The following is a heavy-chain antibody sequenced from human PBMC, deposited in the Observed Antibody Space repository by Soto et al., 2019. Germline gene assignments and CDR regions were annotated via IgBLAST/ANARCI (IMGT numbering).Heavy chain of an antibody. Sequence: ASVKVSCKASGYTFTNHAMHWVRQAPGQRLEWMGWINAGNGNTKYSQTLQGRVTITRDTSASTAYMEMSSLRSEDTAIYYCARLRSVYNYGMEVWGQGTTVTVSS. D-gene: IGHD2-8*01. CDR2: INAGNGNT. CDR1: GYTFTNHA. J-gene: IGHJ6*02. V-gene: IGHV1-3*01. CDR3: ARLRSVYNYGMEV.